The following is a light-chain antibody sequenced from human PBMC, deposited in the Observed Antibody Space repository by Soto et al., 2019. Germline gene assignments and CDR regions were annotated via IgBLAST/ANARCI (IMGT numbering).Light chain of an antibody. V-gene: IGLV2-11*01. CDR1: SSDVGAYNY. Sequence: QSVLTQPRSVSGSPGQSVTISCAGTSSDVGAYNYVSWFQQHPGKAPKVIIYDVNKRPSGVPDRFSGSKSGNTASLTISGLQADDEADYYCCSCAGGFTFVFGTGTKLTVL. CDR3: CSCAGGFTFV. J-gene: IGLJ1*01. CDR2: DVN.